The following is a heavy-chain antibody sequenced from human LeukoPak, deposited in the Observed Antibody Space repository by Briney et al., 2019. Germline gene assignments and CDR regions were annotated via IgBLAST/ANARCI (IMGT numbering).Heavy chain of an antibody. V-gene: IGHV3-30*18. D-gene: IGHD6-25*01. CDR2: ISYDGSNK. CDR3: AKESYRGYPFDY. CDR1: GFTFSSYG. Sequence: GRSLRLSCAASGFTFSSYGMHWVRQAPGKGLEWVAVISYDGSNKYYADSVKGRFTISRANSKNTLYLQMNSLRAEDTAVYYCAKESYRGYPFDYWGQGTLVTVSS. J-gene: IGHJ4*02.